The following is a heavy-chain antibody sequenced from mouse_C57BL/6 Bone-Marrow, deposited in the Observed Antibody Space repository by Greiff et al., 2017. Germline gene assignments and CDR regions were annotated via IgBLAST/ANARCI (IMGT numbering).Heavy chain of an antibody. CDR1: GYSFTSYY. CDR2: IYPGSGNT. D-gene: IGHD1-1*01. Sequence: QVQLQQSGPELVKPGASVKISCKASGYSFTSYYIHWVKQRPGQGLEWIGWIYPGSGNTKYNEKFKGKATLTADTSSSTAYMQLSILTSEDSAVYYGARECVCYGSSYAVDYWGQGTTLTVSS. J-gene: IGHJ2*01. CDR3: ARECVCYGSSYAVDY. V-gene: IGHV1-66*01.